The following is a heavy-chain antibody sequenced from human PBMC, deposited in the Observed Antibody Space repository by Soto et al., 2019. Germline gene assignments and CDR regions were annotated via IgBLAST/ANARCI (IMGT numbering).Heavy chain of an antibody. CDR2: ISGSGGST. CDR1: GFTFSSYA. D-gene: IGHD3-9*01. CDR3: AKDPGDILTGYYPGGFDY. Sequence: GGSLRLSCAASGFTFSSYAMSWVRQAPGKGLEWVSGISGSGGSTYYADSVKGRFTISRDNSKNTLYLQMTSLRAEDTAVYYCAKDPGDILTGYYPGGFDYWGQGTLVTVSS. J-gene: IGHJ4*02. V-gene: IGHV3-23*01.